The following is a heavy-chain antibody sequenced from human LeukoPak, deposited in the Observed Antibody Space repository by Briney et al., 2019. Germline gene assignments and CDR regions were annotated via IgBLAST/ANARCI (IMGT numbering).Heavy chain of an antibody. D-gene: IGHD3-22*01. Sequence: ETLSLTCTVSGGSISSSSYYWGWIRQPPGKALEWIGSIYYSGSTYYNPSLKSRVTISVDTSKNQFSLKLSSVTAADTAVYYCARDDRTRRGFDYWGQGTLVTVSS. CDR2: IYYSGST. CDR3: ARDDRTRRGFDY. CDR1: GGSISSSSYY. J-gene: IGHJ4*02. V-gene: IGHV4-39*07.